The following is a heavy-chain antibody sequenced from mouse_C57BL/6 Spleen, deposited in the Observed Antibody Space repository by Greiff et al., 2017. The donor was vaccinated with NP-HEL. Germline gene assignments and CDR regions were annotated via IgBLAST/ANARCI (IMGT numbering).Heavy chain of an antibody. J-gene: IGHJ3*01. V-gene: IGHV1-80*01. CDR1: GYAFSSYW. Sequence: QVQLKESGAELVKPGASVKISCKASGYAFSSYWMNWVKQRPGKGLERIGQIYPGDGDTNYNGKFKGKATLTADKSSSTAYMQLSSLTSEDSAVYFCALIYSGTWFAYWGQGTLVTVSA. CDR2: IYPGDGDT. CDR3: ALIYSGTWFAY. D-gene: IGHD2-1*01.